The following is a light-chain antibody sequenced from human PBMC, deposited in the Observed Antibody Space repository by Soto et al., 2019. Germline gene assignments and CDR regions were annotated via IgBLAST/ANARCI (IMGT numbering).Light chain of an antibody. CDR2: AAS. CDR3: QKYNSALLT. Sequence: DIQMTQSPSSLSASVGDRVTITCRASQGISNYLAWYQQKPVKVPKLLLYAASTLQSGVPSRFSGSGSGTDFTLTISSLQPEDVATYYGQKYNSALLTVGGGTKVEIK. V-gene: IGKV1-27*01. J-gene: IGKJ4*01. CDR1: QGISNY.